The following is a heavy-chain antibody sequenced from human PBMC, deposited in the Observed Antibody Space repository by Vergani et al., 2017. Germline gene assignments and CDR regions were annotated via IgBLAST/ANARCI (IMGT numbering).Heavy chain of an antibody. V-gene: IGHV3-7*01. Sequence: EVQLVESGGGLVQPGGSLRLSCAASGFTFSSYWMSWVRQAPGKGLEWVANIKQDGSEKYYVDSVKGRFTISRDNAKNSLYLQMNSLRTEDTAVYFCARLRYGCTGTNCPERSFDYWGQGTLVTVSS. J-gene: IGHJ4*02. CDR1: GFTFSSYW. D-gene: IGHD2-8*02. CDR2: IKQDGSEK. CDR3: ARLRYGCTGTNCPERSFDY.